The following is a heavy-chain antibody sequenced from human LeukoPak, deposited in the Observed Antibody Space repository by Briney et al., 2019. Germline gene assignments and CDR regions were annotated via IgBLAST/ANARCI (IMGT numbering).Heavy chain of an antibody. CDR2: ISGSGGST. CDR1: GFTFSSYA. J-gene: IGHJ4*02. Sequence: GGSLRLSCAASGFTFSSYAMHWVRQAPGKGLEWVSAISGSGGSTYYADSVKGRFTISRDNSKNTLYLQMNSLRAEDTAVYYCHLAVIGAVADPFDYWGQGTLVTVSS. V-gene: IGHV3-23*01. CDR3: HLAVIGAVADPFDY. D-gene: IGHD6-19*01.